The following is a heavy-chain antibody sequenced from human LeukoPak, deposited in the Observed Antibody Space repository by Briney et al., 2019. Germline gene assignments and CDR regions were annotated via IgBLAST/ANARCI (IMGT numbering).Heavy chain of an antibody. D-gene: IGHD3-3*01. CDR1: GFTFSNYA. Sequence: GGSLRLSCAASGFTFSNYAMSWVRQAPGKGLEWVSAISGSGTSTYYADYVKGRFTISRDNSKNTPYLQMNSLRAEDTAVYYCVKDSKSIFGVALPGYWGQGTLVTVSS. J-gene: IGHJ4*02. CDR3: VKDSKSIFGVALPGY. V-gene: IGHV3-23*01. CDR2: ISGSGTST.